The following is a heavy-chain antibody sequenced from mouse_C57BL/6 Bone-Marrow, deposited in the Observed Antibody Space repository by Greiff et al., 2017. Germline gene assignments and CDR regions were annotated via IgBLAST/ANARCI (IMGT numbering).Heavy chain of an antibody. CDR1: GFSFNTYA. CDR2: IRSKSNNYAT. V-gene: IGHV10-1*01. CDR3: VRHNGAMDY. J-gene: IGHJ4*01. Sequence: EVQLVESGGGLVQPRGSLKLSCAASGFSFNTYAMNWVRQAPGKGLEWVARIRSKSNNYATYYADSVKDRFTISRDDSESMLYLQMNNLKTEDTAMYYCVRHNGAMDYWGQGTSVTVSS.